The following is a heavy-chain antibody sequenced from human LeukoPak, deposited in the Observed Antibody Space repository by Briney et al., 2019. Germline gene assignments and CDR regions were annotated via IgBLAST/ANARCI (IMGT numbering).Heavy chain of an antibody. D-gene: IGHD2-21*01. Sequence: ASVKVSCKASGYTFTSYDINWVRQATGQGLEWMGWMDPNNGNTGYAQKFQGRVTMTRDTSINTAYMELGSLRAEDTAVYYCAREFRVVAPTQGDEYWGQGTLVTVSS. J-gene: IGHJ4*02. V-gene: IGHV1-8*01. CDR2: MDPNNGNT. CDR3: AREFRVVAPTQGDEY. CDR1: GYTFTSYD.